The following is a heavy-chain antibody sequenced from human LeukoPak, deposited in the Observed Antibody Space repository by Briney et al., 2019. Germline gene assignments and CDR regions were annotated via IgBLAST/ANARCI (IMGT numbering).Heavy chain of an antibody. J-gene: IGHJ4*02. V-gene: IGHV4-39*01. CDR2: IYYSGST. D-gene: IGHD6-13*01. Sequence: SETLSLTCTVSGGSISSSSYHWGWIRQPPGKGLEWIGSIYYSGSTYYNPSLKSRVTISVDTSKNQFSLKLSSVTAADTAVYYCARHSLYSSSWYPGSSVWGFDYWGQGTLVTVSS. CDR1: GGSISSSSYH. CDR3: ARHSLYSSSWYPGSSVWGFDY.